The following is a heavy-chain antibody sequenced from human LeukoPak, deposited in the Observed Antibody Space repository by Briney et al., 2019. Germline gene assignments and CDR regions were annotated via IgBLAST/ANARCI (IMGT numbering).Heavy chain of an antibody. CDR2: IYYSGST. J-gene: IGHJ6*02. V-gene: IGHV4-59*01. D-gene: IGHD3-3*01. Sequence: SSETLSLTCTVSGGSISSYYWSWIRQPPGKGLEWIGYIYYSGSTNYNPSLKSRVTISVDTSKNQFSLKLSSVTAADTAVYYCARSFWSGYLPEASYGMDVWGQATTVTVSS. CDR3: ARSFWSGYLPEASYGMDV. CDR1: GGSISSYY.